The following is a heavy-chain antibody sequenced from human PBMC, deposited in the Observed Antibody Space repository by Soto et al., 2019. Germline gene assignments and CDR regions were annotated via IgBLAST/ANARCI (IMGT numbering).Heavy chain of an antibody. D-gene: IGHD3-22*01. V-gene: IGHV4-30-4*01. J-gene: IGHJ4*02. Sequence: QVQLQESGPGLVKPSQTLSLTCTVSGASIRSDDYYWSWIRQPPGKGLEWIGYIYYTGTTNYNPSLQSRVTMSMDTSKNQFSLKLSSVTAADTAVYYCARSPSSGYSDALVGWGQGTLVTVSS. CDR2: IYYTGTT. CDR1: GASIRSDDYY. CDR3: ARSPSSGYSDALVG.